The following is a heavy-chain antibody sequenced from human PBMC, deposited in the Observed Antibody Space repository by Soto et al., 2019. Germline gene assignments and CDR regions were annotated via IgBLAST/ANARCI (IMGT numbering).Heavy chain of an antibody. CDR1: GGSISSGGYY. D-gene: IGHD3-9*01. V-gene: IGHV4-31*03. CDR3: AVSYYDILTGYLTDYFDY. Sequence: QVQLQESGPGLVKPSQTLSLTCTVSGGSISSGGYYWSWIRQHPGKGLEWIGYIYYSGSTYYNPSLKSRVTISVDTSKKQFSLKLSSVTAADTAVYYCAVSYYDILTGYLTDYFDYWGQGTLVTASS. J-gene: IGHJ4*02. CDR2: IYYSGST.